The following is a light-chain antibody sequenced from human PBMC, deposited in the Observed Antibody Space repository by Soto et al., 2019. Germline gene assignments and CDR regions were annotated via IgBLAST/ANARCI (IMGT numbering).Light chain of an antibody. CDR1: QSVSSY. V-gene: IGKV3-11*01. CDR3: QRRSNWPIT. Sequence: EIELTQSPATLSLSPGDRATLSCRASQSVSSYLAWYQQKPGQAPRLLIYDASNRATGIPARFSGSGSGTDFTLTISSLEPEDFAVYYCQRRSNWPITFGQGTRLEIK. J-gene: IGKJ5*01. CDR2: DAS.